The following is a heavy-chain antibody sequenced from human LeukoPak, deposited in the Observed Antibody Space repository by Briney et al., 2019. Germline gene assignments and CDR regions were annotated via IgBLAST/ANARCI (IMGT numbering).Heavy chain of an antibody. D-gene: IGHD3-9*01. CDR2: INHSGST. CDR1: VGSFSGHY. Sequence: SETLSLTRAVYVGSFSGHYWSWIRQPPGKGLEWMGGINHSGSTNYNPSLKSRVTISLDKSQNQFSLKLGSVTTADTAVYYLAGLWYYDILTGIENGFYFDYWGQGTLVTVSS. V-gene: IGHV4-34*01. CDR3: AGLWYYDILTGIENGFYFDY. J-gene: IGHJ4*02.